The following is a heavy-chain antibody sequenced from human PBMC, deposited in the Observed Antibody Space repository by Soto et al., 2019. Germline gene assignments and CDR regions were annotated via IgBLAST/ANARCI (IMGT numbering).Heavy chain of an antibody. V-gene: IGHV3-23*01. Sequence: GGSLRLSCAASGFTFSNYAMTWVRQTPGKGLEWVSEISGGGGTTYSADSVKGRFTISRDNSKNTLYLQMNSLRAEDTAVYYCAKDQGSSWYEIDYWGQGTLVTVSS. D-gene: IGHD6-13*01. CDR1: GFTFSNYA. CDR2: ISGGGGTT. CDR3: AKDQGSSWYEIDY. J-gene: IGHJ4*02.